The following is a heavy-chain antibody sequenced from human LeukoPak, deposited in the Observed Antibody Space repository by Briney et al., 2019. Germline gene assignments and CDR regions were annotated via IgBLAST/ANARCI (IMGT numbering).Heavy chain of an antibody. CDR1: GGSVSSGSYY. CDR3: ARVPPADGATADY. D-gene: IGHD5-24*01. Sequence: PSETLSLTCTVSGGSVSSGSYYWSWIRQPPGKGLEWIGYIYYSGSTNYNPSLKSRVTISVDTSKNQFSLKLSSVTAADTAVYYCARVPPADGATADYWGQGTLVTVSS. J-gene: IGHJ4*02. V-gene: IGHV4-61*01. CDR2: IYYSGST.